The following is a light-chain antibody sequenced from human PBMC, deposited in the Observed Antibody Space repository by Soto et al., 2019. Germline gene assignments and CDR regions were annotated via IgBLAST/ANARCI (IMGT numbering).Light chain of an antibody. J-gene: IGKJ3*01. CDR3: QQLNSYPLFS. CDR1: KGISSN. V-gene: IGKV1-9*01. CDR2: TTT. Sequence: DIQLTQSPSFLSASVGERATITCGAGKGISSNLAGYPQKPGKAPKLLIFTTTTLQSGVPSRFRGSGSGTEFTLTISSLQPEDFATYYCQQLNSYPLFSFGPGTKVDIK.